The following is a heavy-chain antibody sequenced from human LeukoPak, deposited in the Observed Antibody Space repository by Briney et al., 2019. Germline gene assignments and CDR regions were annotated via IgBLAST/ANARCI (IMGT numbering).Heavy chain of an antibody. Sequence: SETLSLTCAVYGGSFSGYYWSWIRQPPGKGLEWIGEINHSGSTNYNPSLKSRVTISVDTSKNQFSLKLSSVTAADTAVYYCARGYNPPSGRYFDYWGQGTLVTVSS. D-gene: IGHD1-14*01. J-gene: IGHJ4*02. CDR3: ARGYNPPSGRYFDY. CDR1: GGSFSGYY. V-gene: IGHV4-34*01. CDR2: INHSGST.